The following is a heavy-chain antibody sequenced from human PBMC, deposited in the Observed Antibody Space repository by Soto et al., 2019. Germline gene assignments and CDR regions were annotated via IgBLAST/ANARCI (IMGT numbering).Heavy chain of an antibody. D-gene: IGHD1-26*01. CDR2: IYYSGST. J-gene: IGHJ6*02. CDR3: ARANSGYYYGMDV. CDR1: GGSISSYY. Sequence: QVQLQESGPGLVKPSETLSLTCTVSGGSISSYYWSWIRQPPGKGLEWIGYIYYSGSTNYNPSLKSRVTISVDTSKNQFSLKLSSVTAADTAVYYCARANSGYYYGMDVWGQGTTVTVSS. V-gene: IGHV4-59*01.